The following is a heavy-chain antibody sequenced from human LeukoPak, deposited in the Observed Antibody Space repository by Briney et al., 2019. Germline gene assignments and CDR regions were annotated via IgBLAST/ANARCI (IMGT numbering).Heavy chain of an antibody. CDR1: GFTFSTYS. Sequence: GGSLRLSRAAPGFTFSTYSMNWVRQAPGEGLEWVSSITSPVGRMYYADSLKGRITISRDNARSTLYLQMNSLRAEDTAVYYCATDGRSSGWYGFDYWGQGILVTVSS. CDR2: ITSPVGRM. CDR3: ATDGRSSGWYGFDY. V-gene: IGHV3-21*01. D-gene: IGHD6-19*01. J-gene: IGHJ4*02.